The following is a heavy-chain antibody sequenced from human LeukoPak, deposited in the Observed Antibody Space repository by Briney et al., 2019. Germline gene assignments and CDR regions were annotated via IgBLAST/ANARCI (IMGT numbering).Heavy chain of an antibody. CDR2: INWNGGST. Sequence: GGSLRLSCAASGFTFDDYGMRWVRQAPGKGLEWVSGINWNGGSTGYADSVKGRFTISRDNAKNSPYLQMNSLRAEDTALYYCACEVFNWNQGAFDYWGQGTLVTVSS. V-gene: IGHV3-20*04. D-gene: IGHD1-20*01. J-gene: IGHJ4*02. CDR3: ACEVFNWNQGAFDY. CDR1: GFTFDDYG.